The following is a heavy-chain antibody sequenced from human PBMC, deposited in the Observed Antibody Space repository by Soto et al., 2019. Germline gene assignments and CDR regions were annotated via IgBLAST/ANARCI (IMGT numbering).Heavy chain of an antibody. Sequence: QITLKESGPTLVKPTQTLTLTCTFSGFSLSTSGVGVGWIRQPPGKALEWLALIYWDDDKRYSPSLKSRLTITKDTPKNQVVLTMTNMDPVDTATYYCAHRRRCSSTSCYVGYFDYWGQGTLVTVSS. CDR2: IYWDDDK. D-gene: IGHD2-2*01. V-gene: IGHV2-5*02. CDR1: GFSLSTSGVG. J-gene: IGHJ4*02. CDR3: AHRRRCSSTSCYVGYFDY.